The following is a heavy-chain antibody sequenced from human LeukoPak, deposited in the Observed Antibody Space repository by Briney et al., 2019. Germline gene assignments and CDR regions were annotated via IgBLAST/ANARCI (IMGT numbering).Heavy chain of an antibody. CDR3: TADSPVSMAHSFNY. Sequence: GGSLRLSCAASGFTFSNAWMNWVRQAPGKGLEWVGRIKSKTDGGTTDCTALVQGRFTISRDDSEDTLYLQMNSLRTEDTAVYYCTADSPVSMAHSFNYWGQGTLVTVSS. J-gene: IGHJ4*02. CDR2: IKSKTDGGTT. D-gene: IGHD6-6*01. CDR1: GFTFSNAW. V-gene: IGHV3-15*01.